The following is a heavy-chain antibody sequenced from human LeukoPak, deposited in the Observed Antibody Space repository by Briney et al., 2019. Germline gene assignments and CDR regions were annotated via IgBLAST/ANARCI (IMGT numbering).Heavy chain of an antibody. CDR3: ARDLGQWPYQYYFDY. CDR1: GYTFTNYD. D-gene: IGHD6-19*01. J-gene: IGHJ4*02. CDR2: INAYNGNT. V-gene: IGHV1-18*04. Sequence: ASVKVSCKASGYTFTNYDISWVRQAPGQGLEWMGWINAYNGNTNYAQKLQGRLTMTTDTSTSTAYMELRSLRSDDTAVYYCARDLGQWPYQYYFDYWGQGTLVTVSS.